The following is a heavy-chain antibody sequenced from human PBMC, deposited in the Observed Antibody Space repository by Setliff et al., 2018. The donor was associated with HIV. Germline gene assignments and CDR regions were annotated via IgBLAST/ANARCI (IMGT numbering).Heavy chain of an antibody. J-gene: IGHJ4*02. Sequence: LSLTCAVSGYSISSGYYWGWIRQPPGKGLEWIGAIYHSGSPYYSPSLKSRVTLFLDTSKNQFSLTLNSLTAADTAVYYCARLAGQRTIAAADYFFDFWGQGALVTVSS. CDR3: ARLAGQRTIAAADYFFDF. CDR1: GYSISSGYY. V-gene: IGHV4-38-2*01. D-gene: IGHD6-13*01. CDR2: IYHSGSP.